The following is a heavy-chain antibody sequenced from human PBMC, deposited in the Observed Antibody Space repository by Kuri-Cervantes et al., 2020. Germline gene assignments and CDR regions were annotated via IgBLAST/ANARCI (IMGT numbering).Heavy chain of an antibody. V-gene: IGHV3-66*01. J-gene: IGHJ3*02. D-gene: IGHD3-22*01. CDR3: ARAALYYGSSGRHAFDI. Sequence: GGSLRLSCAASGFTFSSYSMNWVRQAPGKGLEWVSVIYSGGSTYYADSVKGRFTISRHNSKNTLYLQMNSLRAGDSAVYYCARAALYYGSSGRHAFDIWGQGTKVTVSS. CDR1: GFTFSSYS. CDR2: IYSGGST.